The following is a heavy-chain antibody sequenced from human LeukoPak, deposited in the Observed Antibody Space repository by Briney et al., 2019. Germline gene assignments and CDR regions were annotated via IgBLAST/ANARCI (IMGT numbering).Heavy chain of an antibody. J-gene: IGHJ4*02. V-gene: IGHV3-21*01. CDR1: GFTFSSYR. Sequence: GGSLRLSCAASGFTFSSYRLNWVRQAPGKGLEWVSSISSSSSYIYYADSVKGRFTISRDNAKNSMYLQMNSLRAEDTAVYYCARVDYDSSGPDYWGQGTLVTVSS. CDR3: ARVDYDSSGPDY. D-gene: IGHD3-22*01. CDR2: ISSSSSYI.